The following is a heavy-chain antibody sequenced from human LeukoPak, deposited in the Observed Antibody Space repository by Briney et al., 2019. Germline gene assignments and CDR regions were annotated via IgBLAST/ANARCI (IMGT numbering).Heavy chain of an antibody. CDR2: ISYYSHTI. J-gene: IGHJ2*01. V-gene: IGHV3-9*01. D-gene: IGHD2-21*02. Sequence: GGSLSLSWAVSGFTFDVYAMHWVRQPPGEGLEWVSGISYYSHTIGSADSVKSRFTNSRDNAKSPLYLQMNSLRAEDTALYYCAKDYCSGDCYSGWYFDLWGRGTLVTVSS. CDR1: GFTFDVYA. CDR3: AKDYCSGDCYSGWYFDL.